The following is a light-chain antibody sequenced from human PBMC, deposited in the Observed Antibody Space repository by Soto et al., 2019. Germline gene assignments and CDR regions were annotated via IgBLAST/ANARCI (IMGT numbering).Light chain of an antibody. J-gene: IGLJ3*02. Sequence: QSVLTQPPSASGTPGQRVTISCSGSSSNIGSNPVSWYQHLPGTAPKVLIFTNNQRPSGVPDRVSGSKSGTSASLAISGVRSEDEAHYYCAAWDDSLEGVVLGGGTKRTVL. V-gene: IGLV1-44*01. CDR1: SSNIGSNP. CDR3: AAWDDSLEGVV. CDR2: TNN.